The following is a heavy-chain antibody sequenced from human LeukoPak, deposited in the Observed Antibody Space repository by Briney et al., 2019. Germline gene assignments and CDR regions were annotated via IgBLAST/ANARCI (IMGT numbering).Heavy chain of an antibody. CDR3: ASQNGGGMDV. CDR2: IYSGGST. CDR1: GXXXXSNY. V-gene: IGHV3-53*04. J-gene: IGHJ6*02. Sequence: SGXXXXSNYMSWVRQAPGKGLVWVSVIYSGGSTYYADSVKGRFTISRHNSKNTLYLQMNSLRAEDTAVYYCASQNGGGMDVWGQGTTVTVSS.